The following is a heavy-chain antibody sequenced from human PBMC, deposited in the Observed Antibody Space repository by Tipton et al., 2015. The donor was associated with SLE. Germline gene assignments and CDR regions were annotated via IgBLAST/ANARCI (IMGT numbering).Heavy chain of an antibody. Sequence: TLSLTCTVSGYSINTGFYCGWIRPPLGKGVEWIGHVSTSGDTNYHPSLKSRVSISLDTPKNQFSLKLTSVTAADTAGYYCARECRGYCSNNGCSEYNWLAPWGQGTLVTVSS. CDR2: VSTSGDT. CDR1: GYSINTGFY. CDR3: ARECRGYCSNNGCSEYNWLAP. V-gene: IGHV4-38-2*02. D-gene: IGHD2-8*01. J-gene: IGHJ5*02.